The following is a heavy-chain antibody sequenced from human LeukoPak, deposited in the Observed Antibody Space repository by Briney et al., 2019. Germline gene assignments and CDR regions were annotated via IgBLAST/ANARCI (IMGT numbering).Heavy chain of an antibody. D-gene: IGHD2-2*01. CDR2: INPNSGGT. V-gene: IGHV1-2*02. CDR1: GYTFTGYY. CDR3: ARVGFTTSWSNFDY. J-gene: IGHJ4*02. Sequence: GASVKVSCKASGYTFTGYYMHWVRQAPGQGLEWMGWINPNSGGTNYAQKFQGRVTMAGDTSISTAYMELSSLISDDTAVYYCARVGFTTSWSNFDYWGQGTLVTVSS.